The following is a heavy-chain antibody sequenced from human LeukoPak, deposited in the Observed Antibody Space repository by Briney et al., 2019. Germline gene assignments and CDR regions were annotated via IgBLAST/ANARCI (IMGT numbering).Heavy chain of an antibody. D-gene: IGHD4-11*01. J-gene: IGHJ4*02. CDR3: ARVTTVTRYLFDY. V-gene: IGHV3-7*01. CDR1: GFTFSSYW. CDR2: INQDGSEK. Sequence: GGFLRLSCAASGFTFSSYWMSWVRQAPGRGLEWVANINQDGSEKYYVDSVKGRFTISRDNAKNSLYVQMNSLRAEDTAVYYCARVTTVTRYLFDYWGQGTLVTVSS.